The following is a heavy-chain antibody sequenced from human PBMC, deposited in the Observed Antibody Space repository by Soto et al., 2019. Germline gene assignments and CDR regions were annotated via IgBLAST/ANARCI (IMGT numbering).Heavy chain of an antibody. J-gene: IGHJ6*02. CDR1: GYSFSSYG. Sequence: QAQLVQSGAEVKKPGASVKVSCKASGYSFSSYGITWVRQAPGQGLEWLGWISPYNDDTKYAQRLQGRVTMTTDTSTRTAYMDIRGLRSDDTAIYYCARGGYYDSSGARNYQYYGMDVWGQGTTVTVSS. V-gene: IGHV1-18*01. CDR3: ARGGYYDSSGARNYQYYGMDV. D-gene: IGHD3-22*01. CDR2: ISPYNDDT.